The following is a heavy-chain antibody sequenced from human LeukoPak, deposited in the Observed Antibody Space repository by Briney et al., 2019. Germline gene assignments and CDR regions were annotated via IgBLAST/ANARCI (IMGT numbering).Heavy chain of an antibody. CDR1: GGSISSYY. Sequence: SETLSLTCTVSGGSISSYYWSWIRQPAGKGLEWIGRIYTSGSTNYNPSLKSRVTMSVDTSKKQFSLKLSSVTAADTAVYYCARGTYYDFWSGPSFDYWGQGTLVTVSS. CDR3: ARGTYYDFWSGPSFDY. V-gene: IGHV4-4*07. CDR2: IYTSGST. J-gene: IGHJ4*02. D-gene: IGHD3-3*01.